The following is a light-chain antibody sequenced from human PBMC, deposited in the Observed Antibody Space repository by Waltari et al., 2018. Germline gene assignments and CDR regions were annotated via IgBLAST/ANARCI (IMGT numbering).Light chain of an antibody. V-gene: IGLV2-14*01. J-gene: IGLJ3*02. CDR3: SSYTSSSTWV. CDR1: SSDVGGYNN. Sequence: QSALTQPAAVSGSPGQSITISCTGTSSDVGGYNNVSSYQQHPGKDPKLMIYDVSNRPSGVSNRFSGSKSGNTASLTISGLQAEDEADYYCSSYTSSSTWVFGGGTKLTVL. CDR2: DVS.